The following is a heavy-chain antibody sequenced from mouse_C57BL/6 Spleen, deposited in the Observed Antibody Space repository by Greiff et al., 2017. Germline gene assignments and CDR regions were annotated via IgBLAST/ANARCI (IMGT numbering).Heavy chain of an antibody. CDR3: ARADYSNPYYFDY. Sequence: EVQLVESGGDLVKPGGSLKLSCAASGFTFSSYGMSWVRQTPDKRLEWVATISSGGSYTSYPDSVKGRFTISRDNAKNTLYLQMSSLKSEDTAMYYCARADYSNPYYFDYWGQGTTLTVSS. J-gene: IGHJ2*01. V-gene: IGHV5-6*01. D-gene: IGHD2-5*01. CDR1: GFTFSSYG. CDR2: ISSGGSYT.